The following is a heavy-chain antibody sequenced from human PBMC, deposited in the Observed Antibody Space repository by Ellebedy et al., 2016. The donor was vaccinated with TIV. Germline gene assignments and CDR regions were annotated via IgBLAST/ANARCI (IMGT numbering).Heavy chain of an antibody. CDR3: ATGGQGHLGITQTEGPYAFDI. CDR2: VSPYDGNT. V-gene: IGHV1-18*04. CDR1: GYTFTSYY. J-gene: IGHJ3*02. Sequence: AASVKVSCKASGYTFTSYYMHWVRQAPGQGLEWMGWVSPYDGNTNYAQKLQGRVTMTTDTSTSTAYMELRSLRSDDTAVYYCATGGQGHLGITQTEGPYAFDIWGQGTMVTVSS. D-gene: IGHD3-10*01.